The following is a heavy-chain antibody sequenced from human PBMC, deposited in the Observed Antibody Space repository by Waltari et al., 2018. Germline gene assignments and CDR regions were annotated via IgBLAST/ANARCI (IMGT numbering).Heavy chain of an antibody. CDR3: ARHVHSPVTLYYFDS. CDR2: INNDGSNT. Sequence: EVQLVESGGNLVQPGGSLRLSCAASGFTFTSHWMHWVRQAPGKGLVCVSRINNDGSNTRYADSVKGRFTISRDNAKNTLYLEMNSLRADDTAVYYCARHVHSPVTLYYFDSWGQGTLVTVSS. CDR1: GFTFTSHW. J-gene: IGHJ4*02. V-gene: IGHV3-74*01. D-gene: IGHD2-21*02.